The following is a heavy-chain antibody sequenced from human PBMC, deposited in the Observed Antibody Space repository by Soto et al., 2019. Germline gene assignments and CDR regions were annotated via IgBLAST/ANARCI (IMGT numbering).Heavy chain of an antibody. CDR1: GFTFSSYW. J-gene: IGHJ4*02. Sequence: PGESLKISCAASGFTFSSYWMHWVRQAPGKGLVWVSRINSDGSSTSYADSVKGRFTISRDNAKNTLYLQMNSLRAEDTAVYYCARDQGYCSGGSCYVAGYWGQGTLVTVSS. V-gene: IGHV3-74*01. D-gene: IGHD2-15*01. CDR2: INSDGSST. CDR3: ARDQGYCSGGSCYVAGY.